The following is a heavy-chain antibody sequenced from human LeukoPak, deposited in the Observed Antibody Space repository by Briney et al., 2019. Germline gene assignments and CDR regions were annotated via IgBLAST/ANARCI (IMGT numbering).Heavy chain of an antibody. Sequence: GGSLRLSCAASGFTFTTYWLGWVRQPPGKGLEWVANIKQDGTEKYYVDSVKGRFTISRDNAKNSLYLQMNSLRAEDTAVYYCAREGSSSWDHWGQGTLVTVSS. V-gene: IGHV3-7*01. CDR2: IKQDGTEK. J-gene: IGHJ4*02. CDR3: AREGSSSWDH. CDR1: GFTFTTYW. D-gene: IGHD6-13*01.